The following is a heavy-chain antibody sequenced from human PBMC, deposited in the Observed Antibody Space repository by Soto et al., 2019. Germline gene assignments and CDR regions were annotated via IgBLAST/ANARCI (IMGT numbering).Heavy chain of an antibody. CDR2: IFSSGST. Sequence: QLQLQESGPGLVKPSETLSLTCTVSGGSISSTSYYWGWIRQPPGKGLEWIGSIFSSGSTYYNPSLKSRVTVSVDASKNQFSLRLSSVTAADTAVYYCARAYYGSIYYFDYWGQGTLVTVSS. D-gene: IGHD3-10*01. V-gene: IGHV4-39*01. J-gene: IGHJ4*02. CDR1: GGSISSTSYY. CDR3: ARAYYGSIYYFDY.